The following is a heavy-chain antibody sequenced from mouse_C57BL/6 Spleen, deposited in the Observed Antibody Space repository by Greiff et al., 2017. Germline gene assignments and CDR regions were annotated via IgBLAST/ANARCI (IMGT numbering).Heavy chain of an antibody. Sequence: QVQLKESGPELVKPGASVKISCKASGYAFSSSWMNWVKQRPGKGLEWIGRIYPGDGDTNYNGKFKGKATLTADKSSSTAYMQLSSLTSEDSAVYFCAREGITTVVGGYFDVWGTGTTVTVSS. CDR1: GYAFSSSW. CDR3: AREGITTVVGGYFDV. D-gene: IGHD1-1*01. CDR2: IYPGDGDT. V-gene: IGHV1-82*01. J-gene: IGHJ1*03.